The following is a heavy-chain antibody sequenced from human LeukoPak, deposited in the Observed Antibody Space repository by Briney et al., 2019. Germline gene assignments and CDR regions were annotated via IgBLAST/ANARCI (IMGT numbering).Heavy chain of an antibody. V-gene: IGHV1-69*13. D-gene: IGHD4-17*01. CDR2: IIPIFGTA. J-gene: IGHJ6*02. CDR1: GGTFSSYA. CDR3: ARDSTTVTTGALFYYYGIYV. Sequence: GASVKVSCKASGGTFSSYAISWVRQAPGQGLEWRGGIIPIFGTANYAQKFQGRVTITADESTSTAYMELSSLRSEDTAVYYCARDSTTVTTGALFYYYGIYVWGQGTTVTVSS.